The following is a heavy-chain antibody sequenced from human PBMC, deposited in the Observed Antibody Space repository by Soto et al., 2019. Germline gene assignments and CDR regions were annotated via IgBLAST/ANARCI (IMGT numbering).Heavy chain of an antibody. CDR2: ISPYNGKT. D-gene: IGHD3-16*02. CDR3: ARVDDYVWGSFRP. V-gene: IGHV1-18*04. CDR1: GYTFTTHG. Sequence: QVQLVQSGAEVKEPGASVRVSCKASGYTFTTHGISCVRQAPGQGLEWMGWISPYNGKTTYAQKVQGRVTMTTDTSTSTAYMELRGLRSDDTAVYYCARVDDYVWGSFRPWGQGTQVTVSS. J-gene: IGHJ4*02.